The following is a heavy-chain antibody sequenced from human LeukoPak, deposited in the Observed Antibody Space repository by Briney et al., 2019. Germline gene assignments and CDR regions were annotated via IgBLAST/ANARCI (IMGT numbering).Heavy chain of an antibody. CDR1: GGSISSGGYS. J-gene: IGHJ4*02. Sequence: SQTLSLTCAVSGGSISSGGYSWSWIRQPPGKGLEWIGYIYHSGSTYYNPSLKSRVTISVDRSKNQFSLKLSSVTAADTAVYYCARVSQYYYDSSGYYSPQTNYFDYWGQGTLVTVSS. V-gene: IGHV4-30-2*01. CDR3: ARVSQYYYDSSGYYSPQTNYFDY. CDR2: IYHSGST. D-gene: IGHD3-22*01.